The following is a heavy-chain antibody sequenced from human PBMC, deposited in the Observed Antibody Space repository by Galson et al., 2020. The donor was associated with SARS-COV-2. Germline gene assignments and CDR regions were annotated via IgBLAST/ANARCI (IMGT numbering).Heavy chain of an antibody. CDR2: DGTKK. CDR3: ATDSRYGDYLDAFDI. J-gene: IGHJ3*02. V-gene: IGHV3-30*02. D-gene: IGHD4-17*01. Sequence: DGTKKYYADSVKGRLTIARDNSKNTVYLEINTLRPEDTAVYFCATDSRYGDYLDAFDIWGQGTVVTVSS.